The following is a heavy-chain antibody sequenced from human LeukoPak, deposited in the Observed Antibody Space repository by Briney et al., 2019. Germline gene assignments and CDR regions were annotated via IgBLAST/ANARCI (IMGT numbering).Heavy chain of an antibody. CDR2: IYHSGST. CDR1: GGSISSGGYS. J-gene: IGHJ4*02. Sequence: SETLSLTCAVSGGSISSGGYSWSWIRQPPGKGLEWIGYIYHSGSTYYNPSLKSRVTISVDRSKNQFSLKLSSVTAADTAVYYCARASLRGVYFDYWGQGTLVTVSS. CDR3: ARASLRGVYFDY. V-gene: IGHV4-30-2*01. D-gene: IGHD2-2*01.